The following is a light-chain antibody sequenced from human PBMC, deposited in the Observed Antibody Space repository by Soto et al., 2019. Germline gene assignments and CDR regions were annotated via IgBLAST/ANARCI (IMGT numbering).Light chain of an antibody. CDR2: EVT. CDR1: SSGIGGYNY. J-gene: IGLJ1*01. V-gene: IGLV2-14*01. Sequence: QSVLTQPASVSGSPGQSITISCTGGSSGIGGYNYVSWFQQHPGKVPKLMIYEVTNRPSGVSNRFSGSKSGSTASLTISGLQAEDEADYYCSSYTSSNTLVFGTGTKVTVL. CDR3: SSYTSSNTLV.